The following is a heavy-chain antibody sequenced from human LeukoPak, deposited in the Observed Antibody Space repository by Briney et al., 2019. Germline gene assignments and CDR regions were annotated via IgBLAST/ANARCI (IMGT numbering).Heavy chain of an antibody. D-gene: IGHD3-16*02. Sequence: SETLSLTCAVYGGSFSGYYWSWIRQPPGKGLEWIGEINHSGSTNYNPSLKSRVTISVDTSKNQFSLKLSSVTAADAAVYYCARLWNYDYIWGSYRFFDYWGQGTLVTVSS. CDR2: INHSGST. CDR1: GGSFSGYY. CDR3: ARLWNYDYIWGSYRFFDY. V-gene: IGHV4-34*01. J-gene: IGHJ4*02.